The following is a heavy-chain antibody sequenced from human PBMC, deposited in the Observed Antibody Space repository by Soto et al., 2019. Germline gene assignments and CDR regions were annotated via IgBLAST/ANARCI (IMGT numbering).Heavy chain of an antibody. Sequence: SATLSLSRAVQGGFFNGDYWEWTRQPPGKGLEWIGEINHGGTSNYNPSLKSRAIISADTSQNQFSLKLTSVTAEDTALCFCAGSAVLGFGELFDGGDVWGKGTWVT. CDR1: GGFFNGDY. CDR3: AGSAVLGFGELFDGGDV. CDR2: INHGGTS. V-gene: IGHV4-34*01. J-gene: IGHJ6*04. D-gene: IGHD3-10*01.